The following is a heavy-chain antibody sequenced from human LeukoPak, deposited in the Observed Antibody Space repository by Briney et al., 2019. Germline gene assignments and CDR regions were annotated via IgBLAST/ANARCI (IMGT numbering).Heavy chain of an antibody. CDR3: ARAAGSYGYDFFDY. D-gene: IGHD5-18*01. V-gene: IGHV4-39*07. J-gene: IGHJ4*02. CDR2: IYYSGST. CDR1: SGSISSSSYY. Sequence: PSETLSLTCIASSGSISSSSYYWDWIRQPPGKGLEWIGSIYYSGSTFYNPSLRSRITISVDTSKNQFSLKLSSVTAADTAVYYCARAAGSYGYDFFDYWGQGTLVTVSS.